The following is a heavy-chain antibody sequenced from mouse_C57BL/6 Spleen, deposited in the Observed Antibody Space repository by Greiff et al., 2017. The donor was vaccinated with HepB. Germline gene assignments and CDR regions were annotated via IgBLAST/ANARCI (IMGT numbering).Heavy chain of an antibody. V-gene: IGHV1-82*01. Sequence: QVQLQQSGPELVKPGASVKISCKASGYAFSSSWMNWVKQRPGKGLEWIGRIYPGDGDTNYNGKFKGKATLTADKSSSTAYMQLSSLTSEDSAVYFCARSGLYGSSLYYFDYWGQGTTLTVSS. CDR1: GYAFSSSW. D-gene: IGHD1-1*01. CDR2: IYPGDGDT. CDR3: ARSGLYGSSLYYFDY. J-gene: IGHJ2*01.